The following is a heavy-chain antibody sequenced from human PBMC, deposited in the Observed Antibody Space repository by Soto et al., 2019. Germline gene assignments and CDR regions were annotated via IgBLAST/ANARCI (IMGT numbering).Heavy chain of an antibody. J-gene: IGHJ4*02. CDR3: TSNGYFCIDY. V-gene: IGHV4-4*02. CDR1: GDSVSSDKW. CDR2: IYHTGGT. D-gene: IGHD5-18*01. Sequence: QVQLQESGPGLVEPSGTLSLTCSVSGDSVSSDKWWSWVRQAPGEGLEWIGEIYHTGGTNYKPSVKSRVTMSVDKSKNQFSLRLTSVTAADTAVYYCTSNGYFCIDYWVQGTLVTVSS.